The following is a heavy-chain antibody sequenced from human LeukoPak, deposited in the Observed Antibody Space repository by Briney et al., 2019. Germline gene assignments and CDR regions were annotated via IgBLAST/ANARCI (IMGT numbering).Heavy chain of an antibody. CDR1: GGSISSYY. J-gene: IGHJ4*02. CDR2: IYYSGTT. D-gene: IGHD6-13*01. V-gene: IGHV4-59*01. Sequence: ASETLSLTCTVSGGSISSYYWSWIRQPPGKGLEWIGYIYYSGTTNYNPSLKSRVTISVDTPKNQFSLKLSSVTAADTAVYYCARGVYIAAAQYGYWGQGTLVTVSS. CDR3: ARGVYIAAAQYGY.